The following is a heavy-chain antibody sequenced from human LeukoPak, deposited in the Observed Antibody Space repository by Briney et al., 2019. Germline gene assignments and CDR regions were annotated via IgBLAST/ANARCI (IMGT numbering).Heavy chain of an antibody. CDR2: INPSGGST. CDR3: AMGKYDYVWGSYRSDAFDI. Sequence: ASVKVSCKASGYTFTSYYMHWVRQAPGQGLEWMGIINPSGGSTSYAQKFQGRVTMTRDTSTSTVYMELSSLRSEDTAVYYCAMGKYDYVWGSYRSDAFDIWGQGTMVTVSS. V-gene: IGHV1-46*01. D-gene: IGHD3-16*02. CDR1: GYTFTSYY. J-gene: IGHJ3*02.